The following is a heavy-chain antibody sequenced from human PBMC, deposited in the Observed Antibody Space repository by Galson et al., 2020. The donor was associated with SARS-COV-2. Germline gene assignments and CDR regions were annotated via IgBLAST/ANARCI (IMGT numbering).Heavy chain of an antibody. CDR3: ARTYYDIFPRPINYGMDV. J-gene: IGHJ6*02. V-gene: IGHV2-70*01. D-gene: IGHD3-9*01. CDR1: GFSLSTSGMC. Sequence: SGPTLVKPTQTLTLTCTFSGFSLSTSGMCVSWLRQPPGKALEWLALIDWDDDKYYSTSLKTRHTISKDTSKNQVVLTMTNMDPVDTATYYRARTYYDIFPRPINYGMDVWGQGTTVTVSS. CDR2: IDWDDDK.